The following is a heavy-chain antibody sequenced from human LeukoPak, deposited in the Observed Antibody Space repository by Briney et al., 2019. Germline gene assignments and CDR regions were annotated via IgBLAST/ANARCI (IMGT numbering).Heavy chain of an antibody. J-gene: IGHJ4*02. CDR3: ARWGRGPFDY. CDR1: GGSISSYY. Sequence: PSETLSLTCTVSGGSISSYYWSWIRQPPGKGLECIGYIYYSGSTNYNPSLKSRVTISVDTSKNQFSLKLSSVTAADTAVYYCARWGRGPFDYWGQGTLVTVSS. CDR2: IYYSGST. D-gene: IGHD3-16*01. V-gene: IGHV4-59*01.